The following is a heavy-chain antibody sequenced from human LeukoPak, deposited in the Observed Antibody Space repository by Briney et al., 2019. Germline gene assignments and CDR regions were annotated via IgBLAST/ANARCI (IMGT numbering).Heavy chain of an antibody. CDR1: RFTFSSYS. D-gene: IGHD5-24*01. J-gene: IGHJ5*02. Sequence: GGSLRLSCAASRFTFSSYSMSSVRQAPGKGLEWVSSISSGSGYIYYADSVKGRFTISRDNAKNSLYLQMNSLRAEDTAVYYCARDYQLGRAWFDPWGQGTLVTVSS. V-gene: IGHV3-21*01. CDR2: ISSGSGYI. CDR3: ARDYQLGRAWFDP.